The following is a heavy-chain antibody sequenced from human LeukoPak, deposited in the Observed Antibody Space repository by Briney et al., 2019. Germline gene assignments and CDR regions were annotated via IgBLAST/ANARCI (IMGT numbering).Heavy chain of an antibody. J-gene: IGHJ4*02. V-gene: IGHV3-7*01. D-gene: IGHD2/OR15-2a*01. CDR1: GFTFSSYW. CDR2: IKEDGSLK. Sequence: GGSLRLSCAASGFTFSSYWMSWVRQAPGKGLEWVANIKEDGSLKNYVDSVEGRFTVSRDNAKNTLYLQMNSLRLEDTAVYYCVRDWAPASMQAAPFDCWGQGTLVTVSS. CDR3: VRDWAPASMQAAPFDC.